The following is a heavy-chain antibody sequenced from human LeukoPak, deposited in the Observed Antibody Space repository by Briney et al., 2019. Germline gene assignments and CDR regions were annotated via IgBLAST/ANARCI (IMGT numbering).Heavy chain of an antibody. CDR2: ISYDGSNQ. J-gene: IGHJ4*02. CDR1: GFTFSSYG. Sequence: GGSLRLSCAASGFTFSSYGMHWVRQAPGNGLEWMAVISYDGSNQYYADSVKGRFSISRDNAKNTVYLQMNSLGAEDTAVYYCAKGEQYSSAWYHSSGDYWGQGTLVTVSS. V-gene: IGHV3-30*18. CDR3: AKGEQYSSAWYHSSGDY. D-gene: IGHD6-19*01.